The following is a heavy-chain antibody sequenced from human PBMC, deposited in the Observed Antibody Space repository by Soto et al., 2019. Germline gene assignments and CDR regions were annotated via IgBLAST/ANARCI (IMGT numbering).Heavy chain of an antibody. V-gene: IGHV5-10-1*01. CDR2: FDPSDSYT. Sequence: PGESLKISCKGSGYSFTSYWISWVRQMPGKGLEWMGRFDPSDSYTNYSPSFQGHATISADKSISTAYLQWSSLKASDTAMYYCARHQRDYSYGMDVWGQGTTVTVSS. CDR1: GYSFTSYW. J-gene: IGHJ6*02. CDR3: ARHQRDYSYGMDV.